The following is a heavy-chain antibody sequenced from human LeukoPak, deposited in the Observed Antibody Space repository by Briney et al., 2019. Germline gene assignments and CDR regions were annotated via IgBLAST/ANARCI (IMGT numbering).Heavy chain of an antibody. D-gene: IGHD6-13*01. J-gene: IGHJ3*02. CDR3: ARRNSSSWYADDDAFDI. V-gene: IGHV4-59*01. CDR1: GGSISSYY. CDR2: IYYSGST. Sequence: SETLSLTCTVSGGSISSYYWSWIRQPPGKGLEWIGYIYYSGSTNYNPSLKSRVTISVDTSKNQFSLKLSSVTAADTAVYYCARRNSSSWYADDDAFDIWGQGTMGTVSS.